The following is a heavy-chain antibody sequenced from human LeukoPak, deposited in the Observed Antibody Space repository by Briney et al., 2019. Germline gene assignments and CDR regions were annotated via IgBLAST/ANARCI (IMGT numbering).Heavy chain of an antibody. CDR2: IYYSGST. Sequence: PSETLSLTCIVSGGSISSSSYYWGWIRQPPGKGLEWIGSIYYSGSTYYNPSLKSRVTISVDTSKNQFSLKLSSVTAADTAVYYCARHTGDYWGQGTLVTVSS. J-gene: IGHJ4*02. D-gene: IGHD2-8*02. V-gene: IGHV4-39*01. CDR1: GGSISSSSYY. CDR3: ARHTGDY.